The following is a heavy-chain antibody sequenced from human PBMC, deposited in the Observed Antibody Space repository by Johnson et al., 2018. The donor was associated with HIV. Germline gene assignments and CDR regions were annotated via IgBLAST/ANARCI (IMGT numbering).Heavy chain of an antibody. CDR1: GSTFSSFA. D-gene: IGHD2-15*01. Sequence: VQLVESGGGVVQPGGSLRLFCPASGSTFSSFAMPWVRQAPGKGLEWMAFISYDGSNNYFTDSVRGRFTISRDNSRNTLFLQMSSLSADDTAVYYCAKARSWPYPYDAFDIWGQGTMVTVSS. V-gene: IGHV3-30-3*01. J-gene: IGHJ3*02. CDR3: AKARSWPYPYDAFDI. CDR2: ISYDGSNN.